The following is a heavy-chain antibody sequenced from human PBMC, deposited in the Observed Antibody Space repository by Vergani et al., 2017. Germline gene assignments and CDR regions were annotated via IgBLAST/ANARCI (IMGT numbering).Heavy chain of an antibody. V-gene: IGHV3-33*01. J-gene: IGHJ6*03. Sequence: QVQLVESGGGVVQPGRSLRLSCTSSGFTFSTYAMHWVRQAPGKGLEWVAIIYYDGSKKYYADSVKGRFTISRDNSRNTLDLLMSSLRAEDTAIYYCVREGSYCGSTTCRNPSYVYYYHMDVWGEGTTVIVSS. CDR2: IYYDGSKK. CDR1: GFTFSTYA. CDR3: VREGSYCGSTTCRNPSYVYYYHMDV. D-gene: IGHD2-21*01.